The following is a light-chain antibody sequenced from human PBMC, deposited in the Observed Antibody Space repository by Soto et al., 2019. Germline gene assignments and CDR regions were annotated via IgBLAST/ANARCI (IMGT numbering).Light chain of an antibody. J-gene: IGKJ1*01. Sequence: EIVMTQSPATLSVSPGERATLSCRASQSVSSNLAWYQQKPGQAPRLLIYGASTRATGIPARFSGSGSGTEFTLTINSLQSEDFAVYYCQPYNNWPPWTFGQGTKVEIK. CDR1: QSVSSN. CDR2: GAS. CDR3: QPYNNWPPWT. V-gene: IGKV3-15*01.